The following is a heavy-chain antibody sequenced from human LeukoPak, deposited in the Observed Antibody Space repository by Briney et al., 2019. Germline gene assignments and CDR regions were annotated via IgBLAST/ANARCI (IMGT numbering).Heavy chain of an antibody. J-gene: IGHJ4*02. CDR2: ISSSSSTI. Sequence: QSGGSLRLSCAASGFTFSSYSMNWVRQAPGKGLEWVSYISSSSSTIYYADSVKGRFTISRDNSKNTLYLQMNSLRAEDTAVYYCARAQRWLQFDYWGQGTLVTVSS. V-gene: IGHV3-48*01. CDR3: ARAQRWLQFDY. D-gene: IGHD5-24*01. CDR1: GFTFSSYS.